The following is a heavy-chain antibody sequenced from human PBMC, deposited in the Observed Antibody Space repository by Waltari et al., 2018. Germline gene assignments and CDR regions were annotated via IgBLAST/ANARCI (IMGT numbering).Heavy chain of an antibody. CDR1: GYTFTSYD. CDR3: ARVAYSSSWYSDAFDI. Sequence: QVQLVQSGAEVKKPGASVKVSCKASGYTFTSYDINWVRQAHGQGLEWMGWMNPNSGNTGYAQKFQGRVTITRNTSISTAYMELSSLRSEDTAVYYCARVAYSSSWYSDAFDIWGQGTMVTVSS. D-gene: IGHD6-13*01. V-gene: IGHV1-8*03. J-gene: IGHJ3*02. CDR2: MNPNSGNT.